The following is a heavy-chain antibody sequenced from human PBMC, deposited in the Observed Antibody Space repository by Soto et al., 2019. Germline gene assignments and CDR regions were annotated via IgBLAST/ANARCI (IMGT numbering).Heavy chain of an antibody. CDR2: INPSGGAA. V-gene: IGHV1-46*01. CDR1: GHTFANYY. Sequence: QVQLVQSGAEVKKPGASVTVSCKASGHTFANYYIHWVRQAPGQGLEWMGKINPSGGAATYAQGFQGRVTMTLDTSATTVVLEMISLTTDDTAVYYCAKQTVELSLGGFDPWGQGTLVTISS. D-gene: IGHD1-1*01. J-gene: IGHJ5*02. CDR3: AKQTVELSLGGFDP.